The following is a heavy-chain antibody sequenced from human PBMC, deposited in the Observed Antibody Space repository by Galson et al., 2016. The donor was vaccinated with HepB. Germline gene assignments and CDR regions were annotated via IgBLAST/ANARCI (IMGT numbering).Heavy chain of an antibody. V-gene: IGHV3-33*01. J-gene: IGHJ4*02. CDR1: GFTFSSHG. D-gene: IGHD4-17*01. CDR2: IWYDGSNK. Sequence: SLRLSCAASGFTFSSHGMHWVRQAPGKGLEWVAVIWYDGSNKYHADSVKGRFTISRDNSKKMLYLQMNSLRAEDTAVYYCARDQYGDYSYNIDYWGQGTLVTVSS. CDR3: ARDQYGDYSYNIDY.